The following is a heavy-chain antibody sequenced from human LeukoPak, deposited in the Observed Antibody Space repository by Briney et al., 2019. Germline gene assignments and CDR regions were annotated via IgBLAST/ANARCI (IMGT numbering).Heavy chain of an antibody. CDR1: GGSISSGGYY. D-gene: IGHD4-17*01. CDR3: AGGDYAWAFDI. CDR2: IYYSGST. J-gene: IGHJ3*02. V-gene: IGHV4-31*03. Sequence: SETLSLTCTVSGGSISSGGYYWSWIRQHPGKGLEWIGYIYYSGSTYYNPSLKSRVTISVDTSKNQFSLKLSSVTAADTAVYYCAGGDYAWAFDIWGQGTMVTVSS.